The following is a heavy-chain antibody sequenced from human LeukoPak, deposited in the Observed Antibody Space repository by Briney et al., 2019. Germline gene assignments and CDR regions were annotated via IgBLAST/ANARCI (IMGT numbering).Heavy chain of an antibody. D-gene: IGHD3-9*01. J-gene: IGHJ4*02. CDR2: ISAGGTTI. CDR3: ARDGPYYDVLTGYYKTYFDY. Sequence: KGLKRVSWISAGGTTIYYADHVKGRFTISRDNAKNSLYLQMDSLRAEDTAVYYFARDGPYYDVLTGYYKTYFDYWGQGALVTVS. V-gene: IGHV3-48*03.